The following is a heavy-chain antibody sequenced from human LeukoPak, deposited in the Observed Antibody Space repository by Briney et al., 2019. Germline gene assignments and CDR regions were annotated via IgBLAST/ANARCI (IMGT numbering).Heavy chain of an antibody. Sequence: SETLSLTCAVYGGSFSGYYWSWIRQPPGKGLEWIGEINHSGGTNYNPSLKSRVTISVDTSKNQFSLKLSSVTAADTAVYYCARGSSSSWYSRFDYWGQGTLVTVSS. D-gene: IGHD6-13*01. V-gene: IGHV4-34*01. CDR1: GGSFSGYY. J-gene: IGHJ4*02. CDR2: INHSGGT. CDR3: ARGSSSSWYSRFDY.